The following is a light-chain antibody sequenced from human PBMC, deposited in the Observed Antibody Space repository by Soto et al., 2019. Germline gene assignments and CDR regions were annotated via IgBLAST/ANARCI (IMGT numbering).Light chain of an antibody. V-gene: IGLV2-23*01. CDR1: SSDVGRYNL. CDR3: SSYAGTSTFVL. CDR2: EAS. J-gene: IGLJ2*01. Sequence: QSALTQLASVSGSPGHSISISCTGSSSDVGRYNLVSWYQHHPGKAPKLIIYEASKRPSGVSDRISGSKSGNTASLTISGLQAEDEADYYCSSYAGTSTFVLFGGGTKLTVL.